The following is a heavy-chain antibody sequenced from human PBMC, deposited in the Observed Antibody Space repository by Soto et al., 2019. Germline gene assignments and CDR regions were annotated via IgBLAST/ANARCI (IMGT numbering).Heavy chain of an antibody. J-gene: IGHJ4*02. D-gene: IGHD5-18*01. CDR2: ISSSGAST. Sequence: PGGSLRLSCEASGFLFSSYSMNWVRPAPGKGLEWVSTISSSGASTYYADSVKGRFTISRDNSKNTLYLQMNSLRAEDTAVYYCAKDENGYSYGYLFDYWGQGTLVTVSS. CDR1: GFLFSSYS. CDR3: AKDENGYSYGYLFDY. V-gene: IGHV3-23*01.